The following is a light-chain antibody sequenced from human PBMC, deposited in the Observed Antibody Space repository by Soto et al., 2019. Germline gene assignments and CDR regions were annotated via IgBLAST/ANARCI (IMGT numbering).Light chain of an antibody. CDR2: SDN. CDR1: SSNIGTNT. V-gene: IGLV1-44*01. CDR3: AAWDVSLVV. Sequence: QSVLTQPPSASGTPGQRVTISCSGSSSNIGTNTVIWYQQLPGAAPKLLIYSDNQRPSGVPDRFSGSKSGTSASLAISGLRSEDEGDYYCAAWDVSLVVFGGGTKRTV. J-gene: IGLJ2*01.